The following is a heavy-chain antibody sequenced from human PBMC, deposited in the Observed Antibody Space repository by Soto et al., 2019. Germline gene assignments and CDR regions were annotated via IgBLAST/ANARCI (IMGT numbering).Heavy chain of an antibody. CDR1: GFTFGDFV. D-gene: IGHD2-2*01. J-gene: IGHJ6*02. CDR3: ARDLSTPTGSSPHYYGMAV. V-gene: IGHV3-49*04. Sequence: PGGSLRLSCTASGFTFGDFVMSWVRQAPGKGLEWVGIIRSTVNGATTEYAASVKGRFTISREDFESTAYLQMNSLKTEDTGVYYCARDLSTPTGSSPHYYGMAVRGQRTSVTVSS. CDR2: IRSTVNGATT.